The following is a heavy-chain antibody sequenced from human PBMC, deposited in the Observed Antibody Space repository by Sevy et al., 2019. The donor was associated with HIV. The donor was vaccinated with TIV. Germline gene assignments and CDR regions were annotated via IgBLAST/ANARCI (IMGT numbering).Heavy chain of an antibody. CDR3: ARDHMIRVRGYNYGEDAFDI. J-gene: IGHJ3*02. Sequence: GGSLRLSCAASGFTFTSDWMHWVRQAPGKGLVWVSRINGDGSSISYADSVKGRFSISRDNAKNTLYLQMNSLRVDDTAVYYCARDHMIRVRGYNYGEDAFDIWGQGTMVTVSS. V-gene: IGHV3-74*01. CDR2: INGDGSSI. CDR1: GFTFTSDW. D-gene: IGHD5-18*01.